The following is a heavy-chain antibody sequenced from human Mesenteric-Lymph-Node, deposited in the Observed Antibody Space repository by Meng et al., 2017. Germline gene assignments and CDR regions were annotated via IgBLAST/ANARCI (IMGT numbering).Heavy chain of an antibody. CDR1: GFTFSDYY. D-gene: IGHD2-15*01. V-gene: IGHV3-11*04. Sequence: GESLKISCAASGFTFSDYYMSWIRQAPGKGLEWVSYISSSGSTIYYADSVKGRFTISRDNAKNSLYLQMNSLRAEDTAVYYCARDRSSGCSGGSCYFPNYWGQGTLVTVSS. CDR3: ARDRSSGCSGGSCYFPNY. CDR2: ISSSGSTI. J-gene: IGHJ4*02.